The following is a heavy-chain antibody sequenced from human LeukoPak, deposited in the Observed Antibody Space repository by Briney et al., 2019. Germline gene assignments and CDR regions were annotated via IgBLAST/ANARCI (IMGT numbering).Heavy chain of an antibody. Sequence: PGGSLRLSCAASGFTFSSYAMHWVRQAPGKGLEWVAVISYDGSNKYYADSVKGRFTISRDNSTNTVYLQMNSLRAEDSAVYYCARPYGDYYFDYWGQGTLVTVSS. CDR1: GFTFSSYA. CDR2: ISYDGSNK. D-gene: IGHD4-17*01. V-gene: IGHV3-30-3*01. J-gene: IGHJ4*02. CDR3: ARPYGDYYFDY.